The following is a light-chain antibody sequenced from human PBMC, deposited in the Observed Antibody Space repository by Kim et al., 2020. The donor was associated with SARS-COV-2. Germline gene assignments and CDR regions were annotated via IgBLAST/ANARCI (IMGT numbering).Light chain of an antibody. CDR1: QDISSY. Sequence: ASVGDRVTITCRASQDISSYLAWYQQKPGKAPKLLIYAASTLQSGVPSRCSGSGYGTDFTLTISSLQPEDFATYYCQQLNSYPLTFGGGTKVDIK. CDR2: AAS. V-gene: IGKV1-9*01. J-gene: IGKJ4*01. CDR3: QQLNSYPLT.